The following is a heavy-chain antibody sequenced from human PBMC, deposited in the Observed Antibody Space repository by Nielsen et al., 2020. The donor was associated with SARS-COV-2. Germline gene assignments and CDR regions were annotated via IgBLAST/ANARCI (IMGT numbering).Heavy chain of an antibody. CDR1: GFTFSSYA. CDR2: ISYDGSNK. V-gene: IGHV3-30-3*01. D-gene: IGHD7-27*01. Sequence: GGSLRLSCAASGFTFSSYAMHWVRQAPGKGLEWVAVISYDGSNKYYADSVKGRFTISRDNSKNTLYLQMNSLRAEDTALYYCAKAQSWGSDYYYGMDVWGQGTTVTVSS. CDR3: AKAQSWGSDYYYGMDV. J-gene: IGHJ6*02.